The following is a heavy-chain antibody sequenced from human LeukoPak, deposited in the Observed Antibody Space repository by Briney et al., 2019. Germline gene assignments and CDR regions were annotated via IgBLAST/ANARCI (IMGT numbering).Heavy chain of an antibody. J-gene: IGHJ4*02. D-gene: IGHD5-24*01. CDR3: ARVKDGYFDC. Sequence: SQTLSLTCAISGDSVSNNNAAWNWFRQSPSRGLEWLGRTYYRSRWFDDYAVSVKGRITIKPDTSKNQFSLQLNSVTPDDTAMYYCARVKDGYFDCWGQGTLVTISS. CDR2: TYYRSRWFD. V-gene: IGHV6-1*01. CDR1: GDSVSNNNAA.